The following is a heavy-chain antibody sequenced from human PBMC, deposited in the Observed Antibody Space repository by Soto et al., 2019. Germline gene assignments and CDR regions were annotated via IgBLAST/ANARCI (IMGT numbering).Heavy chain of an antibody. J-gene: IGHJ4*02. V-gene: IGHV3-21*01. CDR2: ISSSSSYI. D-gene: IGHD6-13*01. CDR1: GFTFSSYS. CDR3: ARDDVSSSWSENFDY. Sequence: GGSLRLSCAASGFTFSSYSMNWVRQAPGKGLEWVSSISSSSSYIYYADSVKGRFTISRDNAKNSLYLQMNSLRAEDTAVYYCARDDVSSSWSENFDYWGQGTLVTVSS.